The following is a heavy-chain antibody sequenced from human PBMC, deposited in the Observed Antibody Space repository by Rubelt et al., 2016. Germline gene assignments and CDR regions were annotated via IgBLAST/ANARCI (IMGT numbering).Heavy chain of an antibody. Sequence: GKGLEWVSSISSSSSYIYYADSVKGRFTISGDNAKNSLYLQMNSLRAEDTAVYYCARAEKEAPKNFDYWGQGTPVTVSS. J-gene: IGHJ4*02. CDR2: ISSSSSYI. V-gene: IGHV3-21*01. CDR3: ARAEKEAPKNFDY.